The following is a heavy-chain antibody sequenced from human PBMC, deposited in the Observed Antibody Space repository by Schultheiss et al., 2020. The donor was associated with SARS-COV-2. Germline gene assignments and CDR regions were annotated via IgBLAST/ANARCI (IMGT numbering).Heavy chain of an antibody. V-gene: IGHV3-22*01. D-gene: IGHD4-23*01. CDR3: TRPTVVTPEDAFDI. J-gene: IGHJ3*02. CDR2: IRSKAYGGTT. CDR1: GFTFSYYY. Sequence: GGSLRLSCAASGFTFSYYYMSGVRQAPGKGLEWVGFIRSKAYGGTTEYAASVKGRFTISRDDSKSIAYLQMNSLKTEDTAVYYCTRPTVVTPEDAFDIWGQGTMVTVSS.